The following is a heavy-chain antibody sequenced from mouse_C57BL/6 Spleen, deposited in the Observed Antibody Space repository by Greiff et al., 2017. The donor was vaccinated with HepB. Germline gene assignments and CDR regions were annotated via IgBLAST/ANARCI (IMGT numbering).Heavy chain of an antibody. Sequence: QVQLQQPGAELVMPGASVKLSCKASGYTFTSYWMHWVKQRPGKGLEWIGEIDPSDSYTNYNQKFKGKSTLTVDKSSSTAYMQLSSLTSEDSAVYYCARYYGSSRYYFDYWGQGTTLTVSS. CDR1: GYTFTSYW. D-gene: IGHD1-1*01. CDR3: ARYYGSSRYYFDY. V-gene: IGHV1-69*01. J-gene: IGHJ2*01. CDR2: IDPSDSYT.